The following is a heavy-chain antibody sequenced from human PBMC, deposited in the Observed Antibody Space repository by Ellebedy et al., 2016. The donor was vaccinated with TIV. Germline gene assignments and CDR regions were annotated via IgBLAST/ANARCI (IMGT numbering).Heavy chain of an antibody. D-gene: IGHD3-3*01. V-gene: IGHV1-2*02. CDR2: INPNSGGT. J-gene: IGHJ4*02. CDR3: ARDGGQLRFLEWLDY. CDR1: GYTFTGYY. Sequence: ASVKVSCXASGYTFTGYYMHWVRQAPGQGLEWMGWINPNSGGTNYAQKFQGRVTMTRDTSISTAYMELSRLRSDDTAVYYCARDGGQLRFLEWLDYWGQGTLVTVSS.